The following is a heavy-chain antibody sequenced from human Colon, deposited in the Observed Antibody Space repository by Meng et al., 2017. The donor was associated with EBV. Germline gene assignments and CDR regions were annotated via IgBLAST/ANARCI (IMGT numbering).Heavy chain of an antibody. V-gene: IGHV4-30-4*01. D-gene: IGHD2-21*01. CDR1: GGSRSSGNYY. J-gene: IGHJ4*02. CDR3: ASFDHIPRRNYFDY. Sequence: VQLQESGPGLVEPSQTLSLTCTGSGGSRSSGNYYWSWIRQPPGKGLEWIGYIHHSGSAYYNPSLKGRVSISVDTSKNQFSLNLNSMTAADTAVYYCASFDHIPRRNYFDYWGQGTLVTVSS. CDR2: IHHSGSA.